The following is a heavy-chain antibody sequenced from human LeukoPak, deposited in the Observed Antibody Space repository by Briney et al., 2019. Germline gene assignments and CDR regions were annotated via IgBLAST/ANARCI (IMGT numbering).Heavy chain of an antibody. V-gene: IGHV4-34*01. D-gene: IGHD5-12*01. J-gene: IGHJ4*02. CDR3: ARVENSAVDIVATIRWYFDY. CDR1: GGSFSGYY. CDR2: ITHSGST. Sequence: SETLSLTCAVYGGSFSGYYRSWIRQPPGKGLEWIGEITHSGSTNYNPSLKSRVTISVDTSKNQFSLKLSSVTAADTAVYYCARVENSAVDIVATIRWYFDYWGQGTLVTVSS.